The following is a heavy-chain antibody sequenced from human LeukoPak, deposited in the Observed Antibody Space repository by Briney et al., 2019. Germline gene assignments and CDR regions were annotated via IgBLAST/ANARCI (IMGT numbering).Heavy chain of an antibody. CDR3: ARAGPRVTMIVVVIQKWRAFDI. J-gene: IGHJ3*02. V-gene: IGHV4-34*01. D-gene: IGHD3-22*01. CDR2: INHSGST. CDR1: GGSFSGYY. Sequence: SETLSLTCAVYGGSFSGYYWSWIRQPPGKGLEWIGEINHSGSTNYNPSLKSLVTISVDTSKNQFSLKLSSVTAADTAVYYCARAGPRVTMIVVVIQKWRAFDIWGQGTMVTVSS.